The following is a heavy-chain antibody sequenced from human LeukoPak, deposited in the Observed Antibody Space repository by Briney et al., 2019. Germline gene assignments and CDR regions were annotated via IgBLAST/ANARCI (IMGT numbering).Heavy chain of an antibody. CDR1: GFTFSRYT. CDR3: ASNHGLGNIYNFGGFDP. V-gene: IGHV3-30*14. J-gene: IGHJ5*02. CDR2: ISLDRVTT. D-gene: IGHD3-10*01. Sequence: GGSLRPSCVASGFTFSRYTMHWVRQTPGKGLEWEAVISLDRVTTFYADSVKGRFTISRDNSKNTLYLQMGSLRAEDMAVYYCASNHGLGNIYNFGGFDPWGQGTLVTVSS.